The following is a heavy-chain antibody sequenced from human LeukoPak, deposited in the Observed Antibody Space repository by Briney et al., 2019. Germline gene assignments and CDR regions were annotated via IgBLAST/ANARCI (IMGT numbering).Heavy chain of an antibody. Sequence: SQTLSLTCTVAGGSITSSSYYWGWIRQPPGKGLEWIVRIFYSGSTYYNPALKRRLTISVDTSKNQFSLKLSSVTAADTAVYYCARLARHYDSSGTVDYWGQGPLVTVSS. V-gene: IGHV4-39*01. D-gene: IGHD3-22*01. J-gene: IGHJ4*02. CDR1: GGSITSSSYY. CDR2: IFYSGST. CDR3: ARLARHYDSSGTVDY.